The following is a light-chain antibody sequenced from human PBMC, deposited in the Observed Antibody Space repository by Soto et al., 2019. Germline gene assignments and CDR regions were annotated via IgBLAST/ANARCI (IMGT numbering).Light chain of an antibody. CDR1: SSDVGAYNY. CDR2: EVS. V-gene: IGLV2-14*01. Sequence: QSALTQPASVSGSPGQSITISCTGTSSDVGAYNYVSWYQQHPGKAPKLMIFEVSDRPSGVSNRFSGSKSGNTGSLTISGLQAEDEADYYCSSYTSSNTLVFGGGTTVTVL. J-gene: IGLJ2*01. CDR3: SSYTSSNTLV.